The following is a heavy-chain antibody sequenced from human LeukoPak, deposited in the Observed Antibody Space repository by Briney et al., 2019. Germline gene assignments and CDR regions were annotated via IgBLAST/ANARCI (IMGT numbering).Heavy chain of an antibody. CDR3: ARGYGDPLDYYYYMDV. D-gene: IGHD4-17*01. J-gene: IGHJ6*03. Sequence: GGSLRLSCAASGFTVSSNYMSWVRQAPGKGLEWVSVIYSGGTTYYADSVKGRFTISRDNSKNTLYLQMNSLRAEDTAVYYCARGYGDPLDYYYYMDVWGKGTTVTVSS. V-gene: IGHV3-53*01. CDR2: IYSGGTT. CDR1: GFTVSSNY.